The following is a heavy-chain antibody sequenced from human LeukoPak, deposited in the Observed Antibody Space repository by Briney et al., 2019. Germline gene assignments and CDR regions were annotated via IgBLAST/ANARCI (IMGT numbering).Heavy chain of an antibody. CDR2: IYTSGST. CDR1: GGSISSYY. Sequence: SETLSLTCTVSGGSISSYYWSWIRQPAGKGLEWIGRIYTSGSTNYNPSLKSRVTMSVDTSKNQFSLKLTSVTAADTAVYYCARDAAYYYGSGSYRNGIDYWGQGSLVTVSS. V-gene: IGHV4-4*07. J-gene: IGHJ4*02. D-gene: IGHD3-10*01. CDR3: ARDAAYYYGSGSYRNGIDY.